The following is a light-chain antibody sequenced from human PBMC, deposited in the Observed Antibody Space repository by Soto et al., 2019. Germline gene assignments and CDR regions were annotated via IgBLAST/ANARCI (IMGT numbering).Light chain of an antibody. CDR3: QQDNTDSEYT. CDR2: DAS. J-gene: IGKJ2*01. CDR1: QSIGSW. Sequence: DIQMTQSPSTLSASVGDRVTITCRASQSIGSWLAWYQQKPGNAPKLLIYDASSLESGVPLRFSGSGSGTEFTLTISSLQPEDFATYYCQQDNTDSEYTFGQGTKLEIK. V-gene: IGKV1-5*01.